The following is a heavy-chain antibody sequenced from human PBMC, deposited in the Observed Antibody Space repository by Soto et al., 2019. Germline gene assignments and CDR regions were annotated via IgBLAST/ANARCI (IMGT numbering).Heavy chain of an antibody. Sequence: GESLKISCKGSGYSFTSYWIGWVRQMPGKGLEWMGIIYPGDSDTRYSPSFQGQVTISADKSISTAYLQWSSLKASDTAMYYCARQEVSGSGWWSLCYWGQGTLVTVSS. CDR1: GYSFTSYW. J-gene: IGHJ4*02. V-gene: IGHV5-51*01. CDR3: ARQEVSGSGWWSLCY. CDR2: IYPGDSDT. D-gene: IGHD6-19*01.